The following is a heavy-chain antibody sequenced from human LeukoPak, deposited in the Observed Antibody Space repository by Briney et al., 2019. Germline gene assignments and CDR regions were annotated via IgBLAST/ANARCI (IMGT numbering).Heavy chain of an antibody. J-gene: IGHJ3*02. V-gene: IGHV4-34*01. CDR1: GGSFSGYY. D-gene: IGHD2-2*01. CDR3: ARTHIVVVPAATDDAFDI. CDR2: INHSGST. Sequence: SETLSLTCAVYGGSFSGYYWSWIRQPPGKGLEWIGEINHSGSTNYNPSLKSRVTISVDTSTNQFSLRLSSVTAADTAVYYCARTHIVVVPAATDDAFDIWGQGAMVTVSS.